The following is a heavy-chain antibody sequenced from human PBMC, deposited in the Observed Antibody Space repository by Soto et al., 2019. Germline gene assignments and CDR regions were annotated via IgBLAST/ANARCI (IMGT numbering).Heavy chain of an antibody. CDR1: GGSISSGGYY. CDR3: ARSLHYDYVWGSSDYYYYGMDV. CDR2: IYYSGST. V-gene: IGHV4-31*03. J-gene: IGHJ6*02. Sequence: SETLSLTCTVSGGSISSGGYYWSWIRQHPGKGLEWIGYIYYSGSTYYNPSLKSRVTTSVDTSKNQFSLKLSSVTAADTAVYYCARSLHYDYVWGSSDYYYYGMDVWGQGTTVTVSS. D-gene: IGHD3-16*01.